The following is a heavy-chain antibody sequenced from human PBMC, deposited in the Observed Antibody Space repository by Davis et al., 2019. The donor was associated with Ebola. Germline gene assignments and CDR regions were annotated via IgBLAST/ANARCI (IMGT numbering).Heavy chain of an antibody. CDR1: GYTSTSYY. D-gene: IGHD6-13*01. CDR3: ARDRGLIAAAGTKDY. J-gene: IGHJ4*02. CDR2: INPSGGST. V-gene: IGHV1-46*01. Sequence: AASVQVSCKASGYTSTSYYMHCVRQAPRQGLEWMGLINPSGGSTSYAQKFQGRVTMTTDTSTSTAYMELRSLILDDTAVYYCARDRGLIAAAGTKDYWGQGTLVTVSS.